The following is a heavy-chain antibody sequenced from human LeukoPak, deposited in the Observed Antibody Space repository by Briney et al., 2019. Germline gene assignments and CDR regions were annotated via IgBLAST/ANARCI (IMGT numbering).Heavy chain of an antibody. CDR2: IRSKAYGGTT. D-gene: IGHD1-26*01. Sequence: GGSLRLSCTASGFTFGDYAMSWLRQAPGKGLEWVGFIRSKAYGGTTEYAASVKGRFTISRDDSKSIAYPQMNSLKTEDTAVYYCTRGPTTEDGFDIWGQGTMVTVSS. CDR3: TRGPTTEDGFDI. CDR1: GFTFGDYA. V-gene: IGHV3-49*03. J-gene: IGHJ3*02.